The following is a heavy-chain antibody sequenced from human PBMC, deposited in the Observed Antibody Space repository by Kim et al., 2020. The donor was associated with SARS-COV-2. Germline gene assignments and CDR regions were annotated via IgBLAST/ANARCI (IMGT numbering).Heavy chain of an antibody. V-gene: IGHV6-1*01. CDR3: ARVGIAARSGGGFDY. Sequence: VPVKSRITINPDQSKNQFSLQLNSVTPEDTAVYYCARVGIAARSGGGFDYWGQGTLVTVSS. J-gene: IGHJ4*02. D-gene: IGHD6-6*01.